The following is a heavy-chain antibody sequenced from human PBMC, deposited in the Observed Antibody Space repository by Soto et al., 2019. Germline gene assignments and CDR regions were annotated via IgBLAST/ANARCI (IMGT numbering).Heavy chain of an antibody. CDR1: GFTFSSHW. J-gene: IGHJ4*02. CDR3: ATEGWLAH. Sequence: EVQLVESGGDLVQPGGSLRLSCAASGFTFSSHWMSWVRQAPGKGLEWVANMNQDGSAKNYVDSGKGRFTISRDNAKNSLYLQMNSLRAEDTAVYYCATEGWLAHWGQGTLVTVSS. D-gene: IGHD6-19*01. V-gene: IGHV3-7*05. CDR2: MNQDGSAK.